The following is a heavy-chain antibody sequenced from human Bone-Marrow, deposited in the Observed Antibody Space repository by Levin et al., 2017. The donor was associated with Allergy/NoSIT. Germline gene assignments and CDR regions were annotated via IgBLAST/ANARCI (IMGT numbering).Heavy chain of an antibody. CDR2: ISYDGSNK. J-gene: IGHJ4*02. D-gene: IGHD4-23*01. CDR1: GFTFSSYG. CDR3: AKDYGGTGFY. Sequence: GGSLRLSCAASGFTFSSYGMHWVRQAPGKGLEWVAVISYDGSNKYYADSVKGRFTISRDNSKNTLYLQMNSLRGEDTAVYYCAKDYGGTGFYWGQGTLVTVSS. V-gene: IGHV3-30*18.